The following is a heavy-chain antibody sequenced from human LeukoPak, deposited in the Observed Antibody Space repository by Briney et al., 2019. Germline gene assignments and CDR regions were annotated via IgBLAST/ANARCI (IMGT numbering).Heavy chain of an antibody. Sequence: SETLSLTCTVSGGSISSYYWSWIRQPPGKGLEWIGYIYYSGSSNYNPSLKSRVSISVDTSKNQFSLKLSSVTAADTAVYFCARGERLRYYYYMDVWGKGITVTMSS. CDR1: GGSISSYY. J-gene: IGHJ6*03. CDR3: ARGERLRYYYYMDV. V-gene: IGHV4-59*01. D-gene: IGHD1-1*01. CDR2: IYYSGSS.